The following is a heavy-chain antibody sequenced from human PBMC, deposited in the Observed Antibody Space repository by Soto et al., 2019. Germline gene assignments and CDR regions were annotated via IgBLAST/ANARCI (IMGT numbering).Heavy chain of an antibody. CDR2: INAGNGNT. Sequence: ASVKVSCKASGYTFTSYAMHWVRQAPGQRLEWMGWINAGNGNTKYSQKFQGRVTITRDTSASTAYMELSSLRSEDTAVYYCARASWDSNWFDPWGQGTLVTVPQ. CDR3: ARASWDSNWFDP. V-gene: IGHV1-3*01. J-gene: IGHJ5*02. CDR1: GYTFTSYA. D-gene: IGHD6-13*01.